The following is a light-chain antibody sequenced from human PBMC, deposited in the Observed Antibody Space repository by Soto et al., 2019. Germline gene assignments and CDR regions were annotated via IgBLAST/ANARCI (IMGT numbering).Light chain of an antibody. CDR1: SSNIGAVFD. CDR3: QSYDGGGSGWL. CDR2: ENT. V-gene: IGLV1-40*01. J-gene: IGLJ2*01. Sequence: QSVLTQPPSVSGAPGQRVTISCTGSSSNIGAVFDVHWYQQGPGTAPKLLIYENTKRPSGVPDRFSGSKSGTSASLAITGLQAEDEADYYCQSYDGGGSGWLFGGGTKLTVL.